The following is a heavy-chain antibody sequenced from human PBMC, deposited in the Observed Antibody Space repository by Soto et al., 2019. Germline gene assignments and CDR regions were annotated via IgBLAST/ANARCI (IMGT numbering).Heavy chain of an antibody. V-gene: IGHV3-72*01. CDR2: SRNKANGYTT. D-gene: IGHD3-16*01. Sequence: EVQLVESGGGLVQPGGSLRLSCAVSGFTFRDHYMDWVRQAPGKGLEWVARSRNKANGYTTEYAASVAGRFTISRDDSKNSLYLKMNSLKIEDTAVYYCTRTRGGEGDFDYWGQGTLVTVSS. CDR1: GFTFRDHY. CDR3: TRTRGGEGDFDY. J-gene: IGHJ4*02.